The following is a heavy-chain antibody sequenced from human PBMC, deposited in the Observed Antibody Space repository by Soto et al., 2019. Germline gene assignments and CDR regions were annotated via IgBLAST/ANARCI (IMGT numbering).Heavy chain of an antibody. V-gene: IGHV3-23*01. D-gene: IGHD3-16*01. Sequence: GGSLRLSCVASGFTFSNYAMSWVRQAPGKGLEWVSAISVIDGSTHYAESVKGRFTISRDNSKNTLYLQLNSLRAEDTAVYYCGGTFGGVTGRYPFDYWGQGTQVTVSS. CDR1: GFTFSNYA. CDR3: GGTFGGVTGRYPFDY. CDR2: ISVIDGST. J-gene: IGHJ4*02.